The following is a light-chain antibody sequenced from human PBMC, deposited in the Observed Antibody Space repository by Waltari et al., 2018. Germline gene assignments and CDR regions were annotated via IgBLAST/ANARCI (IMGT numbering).Light chain of an antibody. CDR1: ALPKQY. J-gene: IGLJ3*02. CDR3: QSGDSSGVGV. CDR2: KHS. Sequence: SYELTQPPAVSVSPGQTARITCSGHALPKQYAHWYQQKAGQLPVLVIYKHSEKPSGIPERLSGSSSGRTVTLTISGVQEENEADYYCQSGDSSGVGVFGGGTKLTVL. V-gene: IGLV3-25*03.